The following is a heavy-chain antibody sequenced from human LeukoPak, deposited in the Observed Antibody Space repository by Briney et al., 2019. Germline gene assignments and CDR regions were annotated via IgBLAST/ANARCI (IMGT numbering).Heavy chain of an antibody. Sequence: ASVKVSCKASGYTFTSYGISWVRQAPGQGLEWMGWISTYNGNTDYAQKLQGRVTMTTDTSTSTAYMELRSLRSDDTAVYYCARVARDSSGYNYYFDYWGQGTLVTVSS. CDR3: ARVARDSSGYNYYFDY. J-gene: IGHJ4*02. D-gene: IGHD3-22*01. CDR1: GYTFTSYG. CDR2: ISTYNGNT. V-gene: IGHV1-18*01.